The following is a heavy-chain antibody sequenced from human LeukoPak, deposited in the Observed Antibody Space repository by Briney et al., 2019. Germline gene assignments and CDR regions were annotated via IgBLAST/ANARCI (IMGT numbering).Heavy chain of an antibody. Sequence: SETLSLTCTVSGVSISSSSYYWGWIRQPPGKGLEWIGSIYYSGSTYYNPSLKSRVTISVDTSKNQFSLKLSSVTAADTAVYYCARQGGVGATFDYWGQGTLVTVSS. D-gene: IGHD1-26*01. CDR3: ARQGGVGATFDY. V-gene: IGHV4-39*01. CDR2: IYYSGST. J-gene: IGHJ4*02. CDR1: GVSISSSSYY.